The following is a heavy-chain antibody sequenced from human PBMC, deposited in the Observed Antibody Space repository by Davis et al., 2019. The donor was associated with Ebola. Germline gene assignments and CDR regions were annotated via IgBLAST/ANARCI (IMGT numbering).Heavy chain of an antibody. CDR1: GFTFSSYS. D-gene: IGHD4-17*01. J-gene: IGHJ4*02. CDR3: ARAGFYGDYSFDY. V-gene: IGHV3-21*01. Sequence: GGSLRLSCAASGFTFSSYSMNWVRQAPGKGLEWVSSISSSSSYIYYADSVKGRFTISRDNAKNSLYLQMNSLRAEDTAVYYCARAGFYGDYSFDYWGQGTLVTVSS. CDR2: ISSSSSYI.